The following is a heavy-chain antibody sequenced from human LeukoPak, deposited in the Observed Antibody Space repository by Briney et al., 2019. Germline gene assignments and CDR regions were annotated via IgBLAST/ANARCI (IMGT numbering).Heavy chain of an antibody. D-gene: IGHD6-13*01. V-gene: IGHV3-23*01. Sequence: PGGSLRLSCAASGFTFSSYAMSWVRQAPGKGLEWVSAISGSGGSTYYADSVKGRFTISRDNSKNTLYLQMNSLRAEDTAVYYCAKDRRSSSWYEGGTEYFQHWGQGTLATVSS. CDR3: AKDRRSSSWYEGGTEYFQH. CDR1: GFTFSSYA. CDR2: ISGSGGST. J-gene: IGHJ1*01.